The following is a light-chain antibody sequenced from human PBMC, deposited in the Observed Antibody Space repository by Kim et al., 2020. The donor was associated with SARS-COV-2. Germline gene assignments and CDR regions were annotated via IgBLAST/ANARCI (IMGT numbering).Light chain of an antibody. CDR2: KAS. Sequence: CVGDRVTSACRASQSIGTWLAWYQQKPGIAPKPLIYKASNLASGVPSRFSGSGSGTEFTLTISSLQPDDFATYYCQQYNNYSPWTFGQGTKVDIK. CDR1: QSIGTW. V-gene: IGKV1-5*03. CDR3: QQYNNYSPWT. J-gene: IGKJ1*01.